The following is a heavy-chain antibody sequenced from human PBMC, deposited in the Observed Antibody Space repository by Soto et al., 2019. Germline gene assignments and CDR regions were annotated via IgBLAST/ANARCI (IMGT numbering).Heavy chain of an antibody. J-gene: IGHJ4*02. CDR1: GGSVSSGSFY. V-gene: IGHV4-61*01. D-gene: IGHD2-2*01. CDR2: IYYTGRN. Sequence: QVQLQESGPGLVKPSETLSLTCTVSGGSVSSGSFYWSWIRQPPGKGLEWIGYIYYTGRNTYNPSLKSRVTMSADTSQNQFSLRLSSVTAADTAVYYCARGYCTSTSCSIFNYWGQGTQVTVSS. CDR3: ARGYCTSTSCSIFNY.